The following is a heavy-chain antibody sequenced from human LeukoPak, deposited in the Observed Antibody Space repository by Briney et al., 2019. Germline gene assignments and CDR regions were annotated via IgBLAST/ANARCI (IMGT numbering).Heavy chain of an antibody. CDR3: ARDRSSSWYRDYYYGMGV. Sequence: PGGSLRLSCAASGFTVSSNYMSWVRQAPGKGLEWVSVIYSGGSTYYADSVKGRLTISRDNSKNTLYLQMNSLRAEDTAVYYCARDRSSSWYRDYYYGMGVWGQGTTVTVSS. CDR1: GFTVSSNY. V-gene: IGHV3-53*01. CDR2: IYSGGST. J-gene: IGHJ6*02. D-gene: IGHD6-13*01.